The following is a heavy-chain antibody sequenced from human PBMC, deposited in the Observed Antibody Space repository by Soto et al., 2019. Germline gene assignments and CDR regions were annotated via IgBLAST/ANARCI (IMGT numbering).Heavy chain of an antibody. D-gene: IGHD3-22*01. CDR3: AKHPYYYDSSGYRIAEYFQH. Sequence: GGSLRLSCAASGFTFSTYAMSWVRQAPGKGLEWVSVISGSGGSTYFADSVKGRFTISRDNSKNTLYLQMNSLRTEDTAVYYCAKHPYYYDSSGYRIAEYFQHWGQGTLVTVSS. J-gene: IGHJ1*01. CDR1: GFTFSTYA. V-gene: IGHV3-23*01. CDR2: ISGSGGST.